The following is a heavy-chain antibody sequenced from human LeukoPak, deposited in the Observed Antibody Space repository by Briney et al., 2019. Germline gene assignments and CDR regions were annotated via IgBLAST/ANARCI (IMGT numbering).Heavy chain of an antibody. D-gene: IGHD6-13*01. J-gene: IGHJ4*02. V-gene: IGHV4-59*01. CDR1: GGSISSYY. CDR3: ARDRGIAAAALFDY. CDR2: IYYSGST. Sequence: SETLSLTCTVSGGSISSYYWSWIRQPPGKGLEWIGYIYYSGSTNYNPSLKSRVTISVDTSKNQFSLKLSSVTAADTAVYYCARDRGIAAAALFDYWGQGTLVTVSS.